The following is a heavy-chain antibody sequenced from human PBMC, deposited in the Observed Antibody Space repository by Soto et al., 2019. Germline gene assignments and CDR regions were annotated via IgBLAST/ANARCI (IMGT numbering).Heavy chain of an antibody. V-gene: IGHV3-33*08. CDR1: GFTFSIYV. Sequence: GGSLRLSCAASGFTFSIYVMSWVRQAPGKGLEWVAVIWYDGSNKYYADSVKGRFTISRDNSENTLYLQMNSLRAEDTAVYYCARWNCDYWGQGTLVTVSS. CDR2: IWYDGSNK. D-gene: IGHD1-7*01. CDR3: ARWNCDY. J-gene: IGHJ4*02.